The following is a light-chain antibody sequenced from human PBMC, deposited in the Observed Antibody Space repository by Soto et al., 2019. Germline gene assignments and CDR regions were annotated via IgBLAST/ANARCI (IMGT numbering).Light chain of an antibody. V-gene: IGKV3-20*01. CDR1: QSVSRSY. Sequence: EIVMTQSPATLSVSPGERATLSCRASQSVSRSYLAWYQQKPGQAPRLLIYGASSRATGIPDRFSGSGSGTDFTLTITRLEPEDFAVYYCQQFYNSPNTFGQGTRLEIK. CDR3: QQFYNSPNT. J-gene: IGKJ5*01. CDR2: GAS.